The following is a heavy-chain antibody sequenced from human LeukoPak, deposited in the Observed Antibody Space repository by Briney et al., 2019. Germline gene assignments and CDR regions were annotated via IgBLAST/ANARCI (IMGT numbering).Heavy chain of an antibody. Sequence: TLFLTCTVSGGSITTDKNYWSWIRQPAGNGLEWIGRVYATGSTKYIPSLEGRVTISVDTSRNQFSLNLGAVTAADTAVFYCATEYGSSWTYWYFDLGGRGTLVTVSS. CDR2: VYATGST. CDR3: ATEYGSSWTYWYFDL. V-gene: IGHV4-61*02. CDR1: GGSITTDKNY. J-gene: IGHJ2*01. D-gene: IGHD6-13*01.